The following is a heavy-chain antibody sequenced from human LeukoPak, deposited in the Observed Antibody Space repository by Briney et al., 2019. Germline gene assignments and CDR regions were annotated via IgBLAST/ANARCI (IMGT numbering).Heavy chain of an antibody. CDR3: ARSRTYPTGMDV. V-gene: IGHV1-2*02. D-gene: IGHD2-8*01. CDR2: INANTGGT. Sequence: ASVKVSFKSSGYIFTGYYIHGVRQAPAPGLAWMGWINANTGGTNDAQKFQGRVTRTRDTSINTAYMELSRLRSDDTAVYYCARSRTYPTGMDVWGQGTTVTVSS. CDR1: GYIFTGYY. J-gene: IGHJ6*02.